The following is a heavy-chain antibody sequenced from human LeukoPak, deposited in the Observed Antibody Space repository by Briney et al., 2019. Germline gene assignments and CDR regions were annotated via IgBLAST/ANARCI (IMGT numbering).Heavy chain of an antibody. CDR3: GIRQYFVCLFPVEGNVIDY. CDR2: INPNSGGT. CDR1: GYTFTGYY. V-gene: IGHV1-2*02. J-gene: IGHJ4*02. D-gene: IGHD3-9*01. Sequence: GASVKVSCKASGYTFTGYYMHWVPQAPGQGLEWMGWINPNSGGTNYAQKFHGRVTMTRDTSISTAYMELSRLRSDDTAVYCCGIRQYFVCLFPVEGNVIDYSGEGTMVTVSS.